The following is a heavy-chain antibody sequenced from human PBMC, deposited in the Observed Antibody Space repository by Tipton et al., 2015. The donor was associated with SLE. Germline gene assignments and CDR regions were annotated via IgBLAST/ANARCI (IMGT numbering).Heavy chain of an antibody. Sequence: SLRLSCAASGFTFSSYSMNWVRQAPGKGLEWVSSISSSSSYIYYADSVKGRFTISRDNAKNSLYLQMNSLRAEDTAVYYCARVRDWSRSTPVADAFDIWGQVTLVAVSS. CDR1: GFTFSSYS. V-gene: IGHV3-21*01. CDR2: ISSSSSYI. D-gene: IGHD3/OR15-3a*01. J-gene: IGHJ3*02. CDR3: ARVRDWSRSTPVADAFDI.